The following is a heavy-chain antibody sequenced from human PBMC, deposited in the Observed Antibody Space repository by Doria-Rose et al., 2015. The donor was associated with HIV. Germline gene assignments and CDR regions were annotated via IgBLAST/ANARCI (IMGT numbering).Heavy chain of an antibody. CDR1: GYTLTGLS. CDR3: ATGHRDGFNYGGHF. J-gene: IGHJ4*02. D-gene: IGHD5-12*01. V-gene: IGHV1-24*01. Sequence: KASGYTLTGLSMPWVRQAPGNGLEWLGGFHPQDGETIYTQKFQGRVTMTEDTSTDTAYLELSSLTSEDTAVYYCATGHRDGFNYGGHFWGQGALVAVST. CDR2: FHPQDGET.